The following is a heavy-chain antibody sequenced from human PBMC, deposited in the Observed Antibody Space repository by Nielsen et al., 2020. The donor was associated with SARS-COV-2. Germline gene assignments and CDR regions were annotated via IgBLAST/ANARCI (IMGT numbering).Heavy chain of an antibody. V-gene: IGHV4-4*01. D-gene: IGHD2-2*01. CDR2: VSHSGSI. J-gene: IGHJ6*03. CDR1: GGSVSSNDW. Sequence: GSLRLSCAVSGGSVSSNDWWTWVRQSPGKWLEGIGEVSHSGSINYNTSLQMRFTLSMDKTKRQFSLRLTCLSAEDTAVYFCARGDLVVVPSPILGLGPFFYYFYLDVWGKGTTVIVSS. CDR3: ARGDLVVVPSPILGLGPFFYYFYLDV.